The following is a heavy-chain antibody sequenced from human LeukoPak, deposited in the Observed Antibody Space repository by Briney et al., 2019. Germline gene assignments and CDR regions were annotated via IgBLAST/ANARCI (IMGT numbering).Heavy chain of an antibody. CDR3: ARVGMISSPGFDY. J-gene: IGHJ4*02. CDR1: GYTFTGYY. D-gene: IGHD3-22*01. CDR2: IIPIFDTA. V-gene: IGHV1-69*05. Sequence: ASVKVSCKASGYTFTGYYMHWVRQAPGQGLEWMGGIIPIFDTANYAQKFQGRVTITTDESTSTAYMELSSLRSEDTAVYYCARVGMISSPGFDYWGQGTLVTVSS.